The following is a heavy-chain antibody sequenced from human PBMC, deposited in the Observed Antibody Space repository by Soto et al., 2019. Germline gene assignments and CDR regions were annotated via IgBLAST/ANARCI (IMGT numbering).Heavy chain of an antibody. V-gene: IGHV1-18*01. J-gene: IGHJ4*02. D-gene: IGHD1-26*01. CDR3: ARVVDSGSWYFDY. Sequence: GASVKVSCKASGYTFTSYGLSWVRPAPGQGLEWMGWISIYNGKTNYAQGLQGRVTLTTDTSTSTAYMELRSLRSDDTAVYYCARVVDSGSWYFDYWGQGTLVTVSS. CDR1: GYTFTSYG. CDR2: ISIYNGKT.